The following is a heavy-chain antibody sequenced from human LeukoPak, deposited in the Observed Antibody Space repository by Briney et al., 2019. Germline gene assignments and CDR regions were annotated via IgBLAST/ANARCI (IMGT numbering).Heavy chain of an antibody. Sequence: GGSLRLSCAASGFTFSSYAMSWVRQARGKGVEWVSAISGRGGSTYYADSVKGRFTISRDNSKNTLHLQMNSLRAEDTAVYYCAKDGPIREWGLEEGGYFDYWGQGTLVTVSS. CDR3: AKDGPIREWGLEEGGYFDY. CDR2: ISGRGGST. V-gene: IGHV3-23*01. D-gene: IGHD1-26*01. J-gene: IGHJ4*02. CDR1: GFTFSSYA.